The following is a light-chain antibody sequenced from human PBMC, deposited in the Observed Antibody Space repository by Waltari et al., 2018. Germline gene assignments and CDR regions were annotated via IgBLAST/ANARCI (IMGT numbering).Light chain of an antibody. V-gene: IGLV1-47*01. Sequence: SVLTQPPSASGTPGQTVTIPCSGSSSHIGGNFVYWYQQLPGMAPQLLIYKNNPRPSGVPDRFSGSKSGTSASLAISGLRSDDEAEYYCAAWDDNLTGPLFGGGTKVTVL. J-gene: IGLJ3*02. CDR3: AAWDDNLTGPL. CDR2: KNN. CDR1: SSHIGGNF.